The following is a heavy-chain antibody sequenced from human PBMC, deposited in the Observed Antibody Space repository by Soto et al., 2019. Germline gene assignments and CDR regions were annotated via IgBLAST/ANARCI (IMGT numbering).Heavy chain of an antibody. D-gene: IGHD3-10*01. J-gene: IGHJ4*02. V-gene: IGHV1-18*01. Sequence: QVQLGQSAAEVKKPGASVKVSCKASGYTFTSYGISWVRQAPGQGLEWMGWISAYNGNTAYAQKLQGRVTMTTDTSTSTAYMELRSLRSADTAVYYCARVYRITMVRGEHSEYWGQGTLVTVSS. CDR2: ISAYNGNT. CDR3: ARVYRITMVRGEHSEY. CDR1: GYTFTSYG.